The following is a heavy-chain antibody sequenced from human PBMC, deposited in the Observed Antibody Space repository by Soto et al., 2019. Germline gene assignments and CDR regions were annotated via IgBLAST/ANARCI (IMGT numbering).Heavy chain of an antibody. J-gene: IGHJ4*02. V-gene: IGHV3-30*04. Sequence: GGSLRLSCAASGFAFSSYAMHWVRQAPGKGLEWVADIAYDGSNKYYADSVKGRFTISRDNSKNTLYLQMNSLRVEDTAVYYCTRDQPEMAFDHWGQGTLGTSPQ. CDR2: IAYDGSNK. CDR1: GFAFSSYA. CDR3: TRDQPEMAFDH.